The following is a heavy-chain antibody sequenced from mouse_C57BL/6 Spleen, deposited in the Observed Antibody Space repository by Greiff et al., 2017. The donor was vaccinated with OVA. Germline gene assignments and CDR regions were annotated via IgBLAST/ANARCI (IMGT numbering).Heavy chain of an antibody. CDR3: ARGDSNYAMDY. Sequence: EVKVEESGGGLVQPGGSLKLSCAASGFTFSDYYMYWVRQTPEKRLEWVAYISNGGGSTCYPDTVKGRFTISRDNAKNTLYLQMSRQKSEDTAMYYCARGDSNYAMDYWGQGTSVTVSS. J-gene: IGHJ4*01. V-gene: IGHV5-12*01. CDR1: GFTFSDYY. CDR2: ISNGGGST. D-gene: IGHD2-5*01.